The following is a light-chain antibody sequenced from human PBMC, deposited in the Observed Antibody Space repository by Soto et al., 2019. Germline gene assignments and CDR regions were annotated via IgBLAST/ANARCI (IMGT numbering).Light chain of an antibody. J-gene: IGLJ2*01. V-gene: IGLV2-8*01. Sequence: QSALTQPPSAPGSPGQSVTISCPGTSSDVGGYNYVSWYQQHPGKAPKLMIYEVSKRPSGVPDRFSGSKSGNTASLTVSGLQAEDEADYYCSSYAGSNNLGVFGGGTKLTVL. CDR2: EVS. CDR1: SSDVGGYNY. CDR3: SSYAGSNNLGV.